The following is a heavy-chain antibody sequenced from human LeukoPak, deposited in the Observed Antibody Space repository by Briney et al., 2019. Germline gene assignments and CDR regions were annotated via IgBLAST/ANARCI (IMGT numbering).Heavy chain of an antibody. CDR2: IYWNDDK. J-gene: IGHJ4*02. D-gene: IGHD3-10*01. CDR3: AHRLGSGSYDYFDY. Sequence: SGPTLVNPAQTLTLTCTFSGFSLSTSGVGVGWIRQPPGKALEWLALIYWNDDKRYSPSLKSRLTITKDTSKNQVVLTMTNMDPVDTATYYCAHRLGSGSYDYFDYWGQGTLVTVSS. CDR1: GFSLSTSGVG. V-gene: IGHV2-5*01.